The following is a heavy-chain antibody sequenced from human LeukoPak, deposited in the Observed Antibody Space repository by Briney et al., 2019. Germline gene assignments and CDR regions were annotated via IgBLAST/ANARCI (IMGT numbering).Heavy chain of an antibody. V-gene: IGHV3-21*01. J-gene: IGHJ4*02. D-gene: IGHD5-24*01. CDR1: GFTFSSYS. Sequence: PGGSLRLSCAASGFTFSSYSMNWVRQAPGKGLEWVSSISSSSSYIYYADSVKGRFTISRDNAKNTLYLQMNSLRAEDTAVYYCARVGMMATIGGFDYWGQGTLVTVSS. CDR3: ARVGMMATIGGFDY. CDR2: ISSSSSYI.